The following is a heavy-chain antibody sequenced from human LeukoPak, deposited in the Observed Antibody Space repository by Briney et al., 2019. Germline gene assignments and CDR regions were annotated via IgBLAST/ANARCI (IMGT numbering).Heavy chain of an antibody. CDR2: IIPIFGTA. J-gene: IGHJ6*02. CDR3: ARILLKPRTYYYDSSGYITNYGMDV. D-gene: IGHD3-22*01. V-gene: IGHV1-69*13. Sequence: SVKVSCKASGYTFTGYYMHWVRQAPGQGLEWMGGIIPIFGTANYAQKFQGRVTITADESTSTAYMELSSLRSEDTAVYYCARILLKPRTYYYDSSGYITNYGMDVWGQGTTVTVSS. CDR1: GYTFTGYY.